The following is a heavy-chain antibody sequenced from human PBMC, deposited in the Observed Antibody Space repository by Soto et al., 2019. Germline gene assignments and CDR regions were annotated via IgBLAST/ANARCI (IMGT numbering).Heavy chain of an antibody. V-gene: IGHV3-74*01. CDR3: AKGLREDYGVEV. Sequence: EVQVVESGGGLIQPGGSLRLSCVVSGFTFSSYWMHWVRQAPGKGLVWVSRIKFDESTTSYADSVKGRFTISGDNAKNTVYLQMNRLGAEETGVYYSAKGLREDYGVEVWGQGTPVTVSS. CDR1: GFTFSSYW. D-gene: IGHD5-12*01. CDR2: IKFDESTT. J-gene: IGHJ6*02.